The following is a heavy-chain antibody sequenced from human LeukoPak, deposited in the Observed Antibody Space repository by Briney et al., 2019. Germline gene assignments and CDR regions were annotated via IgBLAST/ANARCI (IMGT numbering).Heavy chain of an antibody. V-gene: IGHV3-48*04. CDR2: ISSSGSTI. CDR1: GFTFSSYW. J-gene: IGHJ4*02. CDR3: ARDAGYSSSYYLGYFDY. Sequence: PGGSLRLSCATSGFTFSSYWMSWVRQAPGKGLEWAPYISSSGSTIYYADSVKGRFTISRDNAENSLYLQMNSLRAEDTAVYYCARDAGYSSSYYLGYFDYWGQGTLVTVSS. D-gene: IGHD6-13*01.